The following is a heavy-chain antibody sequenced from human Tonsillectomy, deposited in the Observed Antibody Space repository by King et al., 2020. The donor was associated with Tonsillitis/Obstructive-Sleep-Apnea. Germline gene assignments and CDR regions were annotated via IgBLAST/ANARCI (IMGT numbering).Heavy chain of an antibody. CDR3: ATFWPQDTAVGTPAFYWYFDV. CDR2: ISRNSRTI. V-gene: IGHV3-48*02. CDR1: GFSFSSYT. D-gene: IGHD2-2*01. J-gene: IGHJ2*01. Sequence: VQLVESGGGLVQPGGSLRLSCEASGFSFSSYTMNWVRQAPGKGPERVSYISRNSRTIYYADAVKGGFTISRDNAKNSLYLQMNSLRDEDTAIYYCATFWPQDTAVGTPAFYWYFDVWGRGTLVTVSS.